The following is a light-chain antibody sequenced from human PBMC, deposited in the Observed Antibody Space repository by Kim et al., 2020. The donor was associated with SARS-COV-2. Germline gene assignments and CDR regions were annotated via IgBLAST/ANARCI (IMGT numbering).Light chain of an antibody. CDR2: GKD. CDR1: SLRSYY. Sequence: SSELTQDPAVSVALGQTVRITCQGDSLRSYYATWYQQKPGQAPKVVIYGKDNRPSGVPDRFSGSSSGNTAYLTITRTQAGDEADYYCNSRDSNDYVVFGG. J-gene: IGLJ2*01. V-gene: IGLV3-19*01. CDR3: NSRDSNDYVV.